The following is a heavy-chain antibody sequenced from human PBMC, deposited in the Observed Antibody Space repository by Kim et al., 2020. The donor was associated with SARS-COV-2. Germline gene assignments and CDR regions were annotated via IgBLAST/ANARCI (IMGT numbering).Heavy chain of an antibody. CDR3: ARDDGSSSYFDY. V-gene: IGHV4-30-2*01. Sequence: SETLSLTCAVSGGSISSGGYSWSWIRQPPGKGLEWSGYVYHSGRTYDNPSLKSRVTISVDRSKNQFSLKLSSVTAAETAVYYCARDDGSSSYFDYWGQGTLVTVSS. CDR2: VYHSGRT. CDR1: GGSISSGGYS. J-gene: IGHJ4*02. D-gene: IGHD6-6*01.